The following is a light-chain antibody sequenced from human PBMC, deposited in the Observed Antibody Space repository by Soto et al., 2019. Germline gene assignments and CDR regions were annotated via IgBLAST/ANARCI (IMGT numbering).Light chain of an antibody. CDR1: SSNIGADYD. V-gene: IGLV1-40*01. Sequence: QSVLTQPPSVSGAPGQRVTISCTGSSSNIGADYDVHWYQQLPGTAPQLVIYGSTNRPSGVPDRFSGSKSGTSASLAITGLQAEDEADYYCQSYDRSLTGYVFGTGTKLTVL. CDR3: QSYDRSLTGYV. CDR2: GST. J-gene: IGLJ1*01.